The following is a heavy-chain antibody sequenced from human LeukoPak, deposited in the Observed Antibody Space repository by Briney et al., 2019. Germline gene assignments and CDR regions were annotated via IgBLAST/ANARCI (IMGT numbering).Heavy chain of an antibody. CDR1: GVSISPYY. Sequence: SETLSLTCSVSGVSISPYYWTWIRQPPGKGLEWIGYIYYSGSTNYNPSLKSRVTISVDTSKNQFSLKLNSVTAADTAVYYCARASIRSTVVTPVDYWGQGTLVTVSS. CDR2: IYYSGST. V-gene: IGHV4-59*01. D-gene: IGHD4-23*01. CDR3: ARASIRSTVVTPVDY. J-gene: IGHJ4*02.